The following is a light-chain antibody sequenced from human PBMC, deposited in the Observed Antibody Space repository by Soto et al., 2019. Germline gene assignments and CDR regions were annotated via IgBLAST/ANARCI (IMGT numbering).Light chain of an antibody. CDR3: QSEDYNLSGSRVI. J-gene: IGLJ2*01. CDR2: ANH. CDR1: SSNIGAGYD. V-gene: IGLV1-40*01. Sequence: QSVLTQPPSVSGAPGQRVTISCTGSSSNIGAGYDVHWYQQLPGTAPKLLIYANHNRPSGVPDRFSGSKSGTSASLAVTGLQAEDEADYYCQSEDYNLSGSRVIFGGGTKLTVL.